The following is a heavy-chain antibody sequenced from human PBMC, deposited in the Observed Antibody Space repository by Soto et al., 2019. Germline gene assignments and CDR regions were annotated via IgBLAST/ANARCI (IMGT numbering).Heavy chain of an antibody. CDR3: AEALPPYDSSDQNWFDP. Sequence: QVQLVQSGAEVKKPGSSVKVSCKASGGTFSSYAISWVRQAPGQGLEWMGGIIPIFGTANYAQKFQGRVTITAGESTSTAYMELSSLRSEDTAVYYCAEALPPYDSSDQNWFDPWGQGTLVTVSS. D-gene: IGHD3-22*01. V-gene: IGHV1-69*19. CDR1: GGTFSSYA. CDR2: IIPIFGTA. J-gene: IGHJ5*02.